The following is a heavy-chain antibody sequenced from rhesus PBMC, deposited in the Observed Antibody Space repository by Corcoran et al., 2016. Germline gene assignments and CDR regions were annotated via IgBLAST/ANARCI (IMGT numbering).Heavy chain of an antibody. D-gene: IGHD6-25*01. Sequence: QVKLQQWGEGLVKPSETLSLTCAVYGGSVSAYYYWSWFRQAPGRGLEGIGNIAGKGASTNYNPSIKNRLTSSKDASKNQFSRRLSSGTAADTAVYYCAREAGSGSWKWWYFDLWGSGTPITIPS. J-gene: IGHJ2*01. CDR2: IAGKGAST. CDR1: GGSVSAYYY. V-gene: IGHV4-73*01. CDR3: AREAGSGSWKWWYFDL.